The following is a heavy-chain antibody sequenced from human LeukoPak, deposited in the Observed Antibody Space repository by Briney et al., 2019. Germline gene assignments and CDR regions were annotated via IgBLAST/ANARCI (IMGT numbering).Heavy chain of an antibody. CDR2: IHSSGST. CDR1: GASIISGDYY. CDR3: ARDSRGYGLNDY. D-gene: IGHD5-12*01. J-gene: IGHJ4*02. V-gene: IGHV4-30-4*01. Sequence: SETLSLTCTVSGASIISGDYYWSWIRQAPGKGLEWIGYIHSSGSTYYNPSLKSRVTISVGTSRNQISLKLTSVTAADTAVYYCARDSRGYGLNDYWGQGTLVTVS.